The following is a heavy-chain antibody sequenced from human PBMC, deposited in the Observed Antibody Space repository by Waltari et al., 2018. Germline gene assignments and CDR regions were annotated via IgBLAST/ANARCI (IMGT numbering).Heavy chain of an antibody. V-gene: IGHV4-59*01. Sequence: QVQLQESGPGLVKPSETLSLTCTVSGGSISSYSWSWIRQPPGKGLEWIGYIYYSGSTNYNPSLKSRVTISVDTSKNQFSLKLSSVTAADTAVYYCARDNKRAVAVGTGGMDVWGQGTTVTVSS. J-gene: IGHJ6*02. CDR1: GGSISSYS. CDR3: ARDNKRAVAVGTGGMDV. D-gene: IGHD6-19*01. CDR2: IYYSGST.